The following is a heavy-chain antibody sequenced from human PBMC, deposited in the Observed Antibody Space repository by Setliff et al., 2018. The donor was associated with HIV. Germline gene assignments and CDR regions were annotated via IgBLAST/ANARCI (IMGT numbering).Heavy chain of an antibody. J-gene: IGHJ4*02. CDR2: ISYGRIT. CDR3: ARVPGRDYYDTSGDFDY. CDR1: GGSISSSHDF. V-gene: IGHV4-39*07. D-gene: IGHD3-22*01. Sequence: KASETLSLTCTVSGGSISSSHDFWNWLRQPPGKGLEWIGAISYGRITYYNPSLTSRVTISVDTSKNQFYLKVTSVTAADTAVYYCARVPGRDYYDTSGDFDYWGLGTLVTVSS.